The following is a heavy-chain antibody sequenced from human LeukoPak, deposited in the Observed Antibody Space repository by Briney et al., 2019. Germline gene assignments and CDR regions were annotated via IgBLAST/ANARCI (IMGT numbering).Heavy chain of an antibody. J-gene: IGHJ4*02. V-gene: IGHV4-34*01. CDR3: ARGTVTNDY. CDR1: GGSFSGYY. CDR2: INHSGST. D-gene: IGHD4-17*01. Sequence: SETLSLTCAVYGGSFSGYYWSWIRQPPGKGLEWVGEINHSGSTNYNPSLKSRVTISVDTSKNQFSLKLSSVTAADTAVYYCARGTVTNDYWGQGTLVTVSS.